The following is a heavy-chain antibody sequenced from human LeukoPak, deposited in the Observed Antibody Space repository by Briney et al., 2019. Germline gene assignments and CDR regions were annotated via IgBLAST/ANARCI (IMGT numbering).Heavy chain of an antibody. V-gene: IGHV3-11*01. J-gene: IGHJ4*02. CDR1: GFTLNDFY. CDR2: IGSSDNII. CDR3: AREVVAGTFDS. Sequence: GGSLRLSCAASGFTLNDFYMSWIPQAPGKGLEWVSDIGSSDNIISYADSVKGRFTISRDIAKNSLYLQVNSLRVEDTAVYYCAREVVAGTFDSWGQGTLVTVSS. D-gene: IGHD6-19*01.